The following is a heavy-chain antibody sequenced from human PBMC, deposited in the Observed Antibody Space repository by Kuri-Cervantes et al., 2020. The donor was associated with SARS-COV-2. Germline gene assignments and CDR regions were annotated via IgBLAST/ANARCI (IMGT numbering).Heavy chain of an antibody. Sequence: ESLKISCAVYGGSFSGYYWSWIRQPPGKGLEWIGEINHSGSTNYNPSLKSRVTISVDTSKNQFSLKLSSVTAADTAVYYCARIQGGRKQFDLPHWGQGTLVTVSS. V-gene: IGHV4-34*01. CDR1: GGSFSGYY. J-gene: IGHJ4*02. CDR3: ARIQGGRKQFDLPH. CDR2: INHSGST. D-gene: IGHD5-24*01.